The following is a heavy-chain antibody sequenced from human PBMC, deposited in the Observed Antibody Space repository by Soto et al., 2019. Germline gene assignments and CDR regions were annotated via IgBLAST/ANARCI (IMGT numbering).Heavy chain of an antibody. D-gene: IGHD4-17*01. CDR3: ARERGSYGDYAWGY. CDR1: GYTFTSYG. CDR2: ISAYNGNT. V-gene: IGHV1-18*04. J-gene: IGHJ4*02. Sequence: GASVKVSCKASGYTFTSYGISWVRQAPGQGLEWMGWISAYNGNTNYAQKLQGRVTMTTDTSTSTAYMELRSLRSDDTAVYYCARERGSYGDYAWGYWGQGTLVTVSS.